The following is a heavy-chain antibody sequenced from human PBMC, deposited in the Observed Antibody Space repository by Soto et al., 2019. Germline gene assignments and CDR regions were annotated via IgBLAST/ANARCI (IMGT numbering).Heavy chain of an antibody. V-gene: IGHV3-7*01. D-gene: IGHD1-26*01. CDR2: IKQDGSEI. Sequence: ESGGGLVQPGGSLRLSCVGSGFTFGSYWMSWVRQAPGGGLEWVANIKQDGSEIHYLESVKGRFTIFRDNAKKSLYLQMTSLIAEDTAVYFCASYSGSYFPVGHDRWGQGTLVTVSS. CDR3: ASYSGSYFPVGHDR. J-gene: IGHJ5*02. CDR1: GFTFGSYW.